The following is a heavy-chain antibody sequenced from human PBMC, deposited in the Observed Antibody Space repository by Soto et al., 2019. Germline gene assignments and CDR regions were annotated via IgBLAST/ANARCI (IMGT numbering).Heavy chain of an antibody. CDR2: TYYRSEWYY. CDR1: GDSVSSNSAG. J-gene: IGHJ4*01. V-gene: IGHV6-1*01. Sequence: PSQTLSLTCAITGDSVSSNSAGWSWVRQSPSRGLEWLGRTYYRSEWYYEYAVSVRGRITINPDTSKNQYSLQLNPVTPEDTAVYFCARGEQYSGRIFDYWGQGTLVTVSS. D-gene: IGHD1-26*01. CDR3: ARGEQYSGRIFDY.